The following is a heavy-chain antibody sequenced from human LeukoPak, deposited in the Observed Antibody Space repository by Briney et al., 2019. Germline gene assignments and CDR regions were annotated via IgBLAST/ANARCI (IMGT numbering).Heavy chain of an antibody. J-gene: IGHJ4*02. D-gene: IGHD5-18*01. CDR3: ARDINVDTAMGGFDY. CDR1: TFTFSNYW. Sequence: GGSLRLSCAASTFTFSNYWMHWVRQAPGKGLVWVSRINGDGSSTRYADSVKGRFTISRDNAKNTLYLQMNSLRAEDTAVYYCARDINVDTAMGGFDYWGQGTLVTVSS. V-gene: IGHV3-74*01. CDR2: INGDGSST.